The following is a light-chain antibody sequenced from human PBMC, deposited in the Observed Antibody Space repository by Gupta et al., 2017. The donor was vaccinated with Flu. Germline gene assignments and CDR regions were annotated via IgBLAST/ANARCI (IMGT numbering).Light chain of an antibody. V-gene: IGKV2-30*01. J-gene: IGKJ1*01. CDR2: NVS. CDR3: MQGAHWPWA. Sequence: DVVMTQSPLSLPVTLGQPASISCRSSLGLVYSDGNTYLHWFQQRPGQSPMRLIYNVSKRESGVPDRFSGRGSGTDFTLRISRVEAEDVGVYYCMQGAHWPWAFGQGTKVEIK. CDR1: LGLVYSDGNTY.